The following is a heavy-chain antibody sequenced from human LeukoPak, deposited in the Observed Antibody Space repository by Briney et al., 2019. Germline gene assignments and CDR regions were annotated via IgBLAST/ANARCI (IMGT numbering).Heavy chain of an antibody. CDR2: IYYSGGT. V-gene: IGHV4-39*07. J-gene: IGHJ4*02. CDR3: ARARAVAAPDY. D-gene: IGHD6-19*01. Sequence: SETLSLTCTVSGGSISSSSYYWGWIRQPPGKGLEWIGSIYYSGGTYYNPSLKSRVTISVDTSKNQFSLKLSSVTAADTAVYYCARARAVAAPDYWGQGTLVTVSS. CDR1: GGSISSSSYY.